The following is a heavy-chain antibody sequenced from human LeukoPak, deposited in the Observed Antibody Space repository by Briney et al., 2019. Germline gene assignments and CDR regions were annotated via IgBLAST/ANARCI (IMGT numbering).Heavy chain of an antibody. J-gene: IGHJ3*02. CDR3: ARPRGSGKGGDAFDI. V-gene: IGHV4-59*08. CDR2: VHYSGST. D-gene: IGHD3-10*01. Sequence: PSETLSLTCTVSGGSVSGHYWAWVRQPPGKGLEWIGYVHYSGSTNYNPSLKSRVTISLDTSKNQFSLNLNSVTAADTAVYYCARPRGSGKGGDAFDIWGQGTMVTVSS. CDR1: GGSVSGHY.